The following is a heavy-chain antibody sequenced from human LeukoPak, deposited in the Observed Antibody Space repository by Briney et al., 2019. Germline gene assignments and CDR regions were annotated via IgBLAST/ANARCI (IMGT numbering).Heavy chain of an antibody. CDR1: GFTFSIYW. D-gene: IGHD1-26*01. CDR2: IKQDGSEK. J-gene: IGHJ4*02. V-gene: IGHV3-7*01. CDR3: AREGLWATGFDY. Sequence: GGSLTPSCAASGFTFSIYWMSWVRQPPGTGLEWVANIKQDGSEKYYVDSVKGRFTISRDNAKNSLYLQMNSLRAEDTAVYYCAREGLWATGFDYWGQGTLVTVSS.